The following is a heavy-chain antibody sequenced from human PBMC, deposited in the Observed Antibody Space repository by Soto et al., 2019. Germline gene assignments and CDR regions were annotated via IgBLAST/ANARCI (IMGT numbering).Heavy chain of an antibody. J-gene: IGHJ4*02. Sequence: QVQLVQSGAEVKEPGASVKVYCRASGYTFANYDINWLRQAAGQGLEWMGWMRTSSGETGYAQKFQGRVTMTRDTSINTAYVERSSLRSEDTALYYCARGVDAGVDYWGQGTLVTVSS. D-gene: IGHD3-10*01. CDR2: MRTSSGET. V-gene: IGHV1-8*01. CDR1: GYTFANYD. CDR3: ARGVDAGVDY.